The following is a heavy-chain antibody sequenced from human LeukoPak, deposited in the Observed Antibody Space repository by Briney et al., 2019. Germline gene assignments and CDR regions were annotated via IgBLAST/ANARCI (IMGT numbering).Heavy chain of an antibody. CDR1: GGTLSRNP. CDR3: ARGMGDGPRGDNYGMDV. Sequence: VASVKVSCKASGGTLSRNPISWVRQTPGQGLEWMGRIVPIPGTTNYAEKFQGRITITADKVTSTVYMELNSLRSDDTAVYYCARGMGDGPRGDNYGMDVWGQGTTVTVSS. D-gene: IGHD2-21*02. J-gene: IGHJ6*02. CDR2: IVPIPGTT. V-gene: IGHV1-69*08.